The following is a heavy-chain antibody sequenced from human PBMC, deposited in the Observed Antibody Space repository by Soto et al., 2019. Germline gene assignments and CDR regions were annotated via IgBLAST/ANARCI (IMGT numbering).Heavy chain of an antibody. J-gene: IGHJ6*02. D-gene: IGHD1-1*01. CDR2: IYYSGST. Sequence: QVQLQESGPGLVKPSQTLSLTCTVSGGSISSGDYYWSWIRQPPGKGLEWIGYIYYSGSTYYNPSLKSRVTISVDTSKNQFSLKLSSVTAADTAVYYCAREVFSSHSPEVLFLYYYGMDVWGQGTTVTVSS. CDR3: AREVFSSHSPEVLFLYYYGMDV. V-gene: IGHV4-30-4*01. CDR1: GGSISSGDYY.